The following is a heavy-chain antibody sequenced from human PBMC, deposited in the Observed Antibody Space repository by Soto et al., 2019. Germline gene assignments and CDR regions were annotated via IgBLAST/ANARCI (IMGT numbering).Heavy chain of an antibody. CDR2: IIPIFGTA. CDR1: GGTFSSYA. D-gene: IGHD3-10*01. V-gene: IGHV1-69*06. CDR3: ARSITMVRGQAFDI. J-gene: IGHJ3*02. Sequence: QVQLVQSGAEVKKPGSSVKVSCKASGGTFSSYAISWVRQAPGQGLEWMGGIIPIFGTANYAQQFQGRVTITADKSTSTAYMELSSLRSEDTAVYYCARSITMVRGQAFDIWGQGTMVTVSS.